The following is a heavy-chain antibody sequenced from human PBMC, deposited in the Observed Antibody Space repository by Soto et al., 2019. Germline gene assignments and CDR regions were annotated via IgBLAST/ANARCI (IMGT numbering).Heavy chain of an antibody. CDR1: GFSFSDYF. J-gene: IGHJ5*02. V-gene: IGHV1-46*01. Sequence: ASVKVSCKASGFSFSDYFMHWVRQAPGQGLEWMGIINPSGDSRNYAQKFQGRVTITRDTSTSTVYMDLSSLRYEDTAVYYCARDNSQNYGPPAASSWFLPWGQGTPVTVS. D-gene: IGHD2-15*01. CDR3: ARDNSQNYGPPAASSWFLP. CDR2: INPSGDSR.